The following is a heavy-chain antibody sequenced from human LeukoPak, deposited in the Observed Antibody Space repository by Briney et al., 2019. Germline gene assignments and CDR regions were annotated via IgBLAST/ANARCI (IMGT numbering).Heavy chain of an antibody. CDR2: IRSKPDGGTT. J-gene: IGHJ4*02. V-gene: IGHV3-15*01. CDR3: ATLRRGY. Sequence: GGSLRLSCAASGFNFIDAWMSWVRQAPGKGLEWVGRIRSKPDGGTTDYIVPVKGRFAISRDDSKNMVYLQVNSLEIEDSAVYYCATLRRGYWGQGTLVTVSS. CDR1: GFNFIDAW.